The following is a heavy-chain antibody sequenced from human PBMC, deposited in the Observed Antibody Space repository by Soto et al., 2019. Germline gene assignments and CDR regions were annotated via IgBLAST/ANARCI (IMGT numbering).Heavy chain of an antibody. CDR1: GFTFSSYA. CDR3: AKSRVFIGAIVTLLDS. Sequence: EVQLLESGGGLVQPGGSLTLSCATSGFTFSSYAMVWVRQAAEKGLEWVASISNNGDTAYYADSVKGRFTISRGNSENTLSLQMNGLRADDPALYFCAKSRVFIGAIVTLLDSWGQGTQVTVSS. D-gene: IGHD3-16*02. CDR2: ISNNGDTA. V-gene: IGHV3-23*01. J-gene: IGHJ4*02.